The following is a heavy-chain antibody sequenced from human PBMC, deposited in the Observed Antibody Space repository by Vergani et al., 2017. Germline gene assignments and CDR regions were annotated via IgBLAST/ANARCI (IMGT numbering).Heavy chain of an antibody. CDR2: ISYDGDTT. CDR3: TTAWGLYYLHGEYFQY. D-gene: IGHD3-10*01. CDR1: GFRFSDYG. V-gene: IGHV3-30*03. J-gene: IGHJ1*01. Sequence: HVQMVESGGGVVQPGRSLRLSCAVSGFRFSDYGMHWVRQAPGRGLEWVALISYDGDTTYYEDSVKGRFTISRDNSKNTLFLQMNSLKDEDTAVYYCTTAWGLYYLHGEYFQYWGRGTLVSVSS.